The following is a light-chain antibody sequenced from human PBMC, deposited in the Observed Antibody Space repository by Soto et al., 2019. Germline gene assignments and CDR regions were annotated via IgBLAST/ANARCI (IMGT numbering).Light chain of an antibody. CDR3: QPYSSSPVT. CDR1: QRVSNTY. V-gene: IGKV3-20*01. J-gene: IGKJ4*01. Sequence: EIVLAQSPGTLSLSPGERATLSCRASQRVSNTYLAWYQQKPGQAPRLLIYGVSSRATGIPDRFSGSGSGTDFTLTISRLEPEDFEVYYCQPYSSSPVTLGGGTKVDIK. CDR2: GVS.